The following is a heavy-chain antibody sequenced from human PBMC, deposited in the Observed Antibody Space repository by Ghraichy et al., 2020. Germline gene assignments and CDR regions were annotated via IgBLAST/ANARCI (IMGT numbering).Heavy chain of an antibody. D-gene: IGHD5-12*01. CDR2: IKSKTNSGKT. CDR3: TTVGVHIVATMSCDS. Sequence: VGRIKSKTNSGKTDYAEAVKGRFTVSRDESKNTLYLQMNRMKTEDTAMYYCTTVGVHIVATMSCDSWGQGIL. V-gene: IGHV3-15*07. J-gene: IGHJ4*02.